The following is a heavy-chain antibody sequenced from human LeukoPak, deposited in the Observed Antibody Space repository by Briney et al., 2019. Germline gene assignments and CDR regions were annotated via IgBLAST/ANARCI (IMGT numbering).Heavy chain of an antibody. J-gene: IGHJ4*02. Sequence: PGGSLRLSCAASGFIVSSSYMSWVRQTPGKGQEWVSTFQRDGHTAYADSVKGRFTISRDVSENRIYLQMNSLRVEDTAVYYCAKGDTDCTCPGYWGRGTLVTVSS. D-gene: IGHD2-21*02. CDR3: AKGDTDCTCPGY. CDR2: FQRDGHT. CDR1: GFIVSSSY. V-gene: IGHV3-53*01.